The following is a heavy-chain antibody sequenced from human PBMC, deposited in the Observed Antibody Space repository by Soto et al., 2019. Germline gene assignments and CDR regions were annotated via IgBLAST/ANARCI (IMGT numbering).Heavy chain of an antibody. CDR3: ARENSYGSRTEKWYYYYGMDV. Sequence: QVQLVQSGAEVKKPGASVKVSCKASGYTFTSYDINWVRQPTGQGLEWMGWMNPNSGDTGYAQKFQGGVTMTRNTSMSTAYMELSSLRSEDTAVYYCARENSYGSRTEKWYYYYGMDVWGQGTTVTVSS. D-gene: IGHD5-18*01. J-gene: IGHJ6*02. V-gene: IGHV1-8*01. CDR2: MNPNSGDT. CDR1: GYTFTSYD.